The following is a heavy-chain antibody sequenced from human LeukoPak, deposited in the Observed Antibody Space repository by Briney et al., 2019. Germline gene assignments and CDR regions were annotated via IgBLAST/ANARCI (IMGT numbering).Heavy chain of an antibody. V-gene: IGHV3-23*01. Sequence: GGTLRLSCAASGFTFSRYGMSWVRQAPGKGLEWVSAISGSGGSTYYADSVKGRFTISRDNAKNSLYLQMNSLRAEDTAVYYCARDSGNYLDAFDIWGQGTMVTVSS. CDR3: ARDSGNYLDAFDI. CDR2: ISGSGGST. D-gene: IGHD1-7*01. CDR1: GFTFSRYG. J-gene: IGHJ3*02.